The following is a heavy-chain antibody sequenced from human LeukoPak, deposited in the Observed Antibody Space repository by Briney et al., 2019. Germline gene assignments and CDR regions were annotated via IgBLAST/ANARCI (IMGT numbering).Heavy chain of an antibody. J-gene: IGHJ4*02. CDR1: GFTFSSYG. Sequence: GGSLRLSCAASGFTFSSYGMHWVRQAPGKGLEWVAVIWYDGSNKYYADSVKGRFTISRDNSKNTLYLQMHSLRAEDTALYFCARFPSQTLGLSPFDHWGQGTLLTVSS. V-gene: IGHV3-33*01. CDR2: IWYDGSNK. D-gene: IGHD3/OR15-3a*01. CDR3: ARFPSQTLGLSPFDH.